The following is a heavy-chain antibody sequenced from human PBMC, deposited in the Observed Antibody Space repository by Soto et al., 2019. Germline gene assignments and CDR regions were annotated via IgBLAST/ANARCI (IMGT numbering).Heavy chain of an antibody. J-gene: IGHJ4*02. D-gene: IGHD3-22*01. Sequence: QVQLVQSGAEVKKPGASVKVSCKASGYTFTSYAMHWVRQAPGQRLEWMGWINAGNGNTKYSQKFQGRVTITRDTSARTAYMELSSLRSEDTAVYYCARDRGNYYDSSGYYYYFDYWGQGTLVTVSS. CDR2: INAGNGNT. V-gene: IGHV1-3*01. CDR3: ARDRGNYYDSSGYYYYFDY. CDR1: GYTFTSYA.